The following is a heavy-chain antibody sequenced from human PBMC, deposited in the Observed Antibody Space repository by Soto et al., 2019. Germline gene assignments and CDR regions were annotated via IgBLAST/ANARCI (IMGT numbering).Heavy chain of an antibody. CDR2: INPSGGST. Sequence: ASVKVSCKASGYTFTSYYMHWVRQAPGQGLEWMGIINPSGGSTSYAQKFQGRVTMTRDTSTSTVCMELSSLRSEDTAVYYCARGSPVSGRHYKGDFDIWGHGTMVTVSS. CDR1: GYTFTSYY. J-gene: IGHJ3*02. D-gene: IGHD1-26*01. V-gene: IGHV1-46*01. CDR3: ARGSPVSGRHYKGDFDI.